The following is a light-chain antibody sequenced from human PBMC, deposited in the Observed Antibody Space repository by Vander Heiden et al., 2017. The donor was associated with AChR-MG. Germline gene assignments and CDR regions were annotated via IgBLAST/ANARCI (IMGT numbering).Light chain of an antibody. Sequence: QTVVTQEPSFSVSPGGTVTLPCGLSSRPVSTSYYPSWYQKTPGQAPRTLIYSTNTRSSGVPDRFSGSILGNKAALTITGAQADDESDYYCVLYMGSGIWVFGGGTKLTVL. CDR3: VLYMGSGIWV. J-gene: IGLJ3*02. CDR1: SRPVSTSYY. V-gene: IGLV8-61*01. CDR2: STN.